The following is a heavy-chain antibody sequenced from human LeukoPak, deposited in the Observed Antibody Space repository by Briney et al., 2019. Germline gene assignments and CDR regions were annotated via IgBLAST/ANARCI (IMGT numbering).Heavy chain of an antibody. V-gene: IGHV4-59*01. CDR2: IYYSGTT. CDR3: AKLYCSSTSCPFDY. D-gene: IGHD2-2*01. CDR1: GGSISNYY. Sequence: SETLSLTCTVSGGSISNYYWSWIRQPPGKGLEWIGFIYYSGTTNYNPSFKSRVTISEDTSKNQFSLKLSSVTAADTAVYYCAKLYCSSTSCPFDYWGQGTLVTVSS. J-gene: IGHJ4*02.